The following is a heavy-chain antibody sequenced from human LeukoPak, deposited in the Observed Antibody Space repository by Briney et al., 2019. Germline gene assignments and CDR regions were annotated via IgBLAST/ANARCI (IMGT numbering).Heavy chain of an antibody. V-gene: IGHV4-38-2*02. J-gene: IGHJ4*02. CDR3: ARGPSTHYYGSGNYSYFDY. CDR2: IYHSGST. CDR1: GYSISSGYY. Sequence: SETLSLTCTVPGYSISSGYYWGWIRQPPGKGLEWIGSIYHSGSTYYNPSLKSRVTISVDTSKNQFSLKLSSVTAADTAVYYCARGPSTHYYGSGNYSYFDYWGQGTLVTVSS. D-gene: IGHD3-10*01.